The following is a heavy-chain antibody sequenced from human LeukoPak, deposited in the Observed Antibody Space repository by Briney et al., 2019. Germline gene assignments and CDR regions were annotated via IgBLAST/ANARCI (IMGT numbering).Heavy chain of an antibody. CDR1: GFTFSNAW. Sequence: PGGSLRLSCAASGFTFSNAWMSWVRQAPGKGLGWVGRIKSKTDGGTTDYAAPVKGRFTISRDDSKNTLYLQMNSLKTEDTAVYYCTTVLGAAATYYYYYYMDVWGKGTTVTVSS. D-gene: IGHD6-13*01. CDR2: IKSKTDGGTT. V-gene: IGHV3-15*01. CDR3: TTVLGAAATYYYYYYMDV. J-gene: IGHJ6*03.